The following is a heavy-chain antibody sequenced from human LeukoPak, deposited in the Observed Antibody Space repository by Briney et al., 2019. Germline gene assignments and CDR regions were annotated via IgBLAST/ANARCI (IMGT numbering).Heavy chain of an antibody. D-gene: IGHD2-15*01. Sequence: GGSLRLSCAASGFTFSSYAMSWVRQAPGKGLEWVSSISSSSSYIYYADSVKGRFTISRDNAKNSLYLQMNSLRAEDTAVYYCARDQGGYYYYYMDVWGKGTTVTVSS. V-gene: IGHV3-21*01. CDR3: ARDQGGYYYYYMDV. CDR1: GFTFSSYA. J-gene: IGHJ6*03. CDR2: ISSSSSYI.